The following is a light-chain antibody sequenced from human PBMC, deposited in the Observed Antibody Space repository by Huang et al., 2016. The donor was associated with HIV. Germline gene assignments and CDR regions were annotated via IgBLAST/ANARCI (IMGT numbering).Light chain of an antibody. J-gene: IGKJ4*01. CDR3: MQSIQLPLT. Sequence: DIVMTQTPLSLSVTPGHPASISCKSSQSLLHSYGKTHLYWFLQKPGQSPQLLIHGAFNRFSGVPDRFSGSGSGTDFTLKISRVEAEDVGVYYCMQSIQLPLTFGGGTKVDIK. CDR2: GAF. CDR1: QSLLHSYGKTH. V-gene: IGKV2D-29*02.